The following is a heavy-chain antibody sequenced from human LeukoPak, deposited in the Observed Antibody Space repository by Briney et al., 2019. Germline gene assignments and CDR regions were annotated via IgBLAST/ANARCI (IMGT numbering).Heavy chain of an antibody. CDR3: ARVESDILTGYPLY. D-gene: IGHD3-9*01. CDR2: IYYSGST. CDR1: GGSISSSSYY. J-gene: IGHJ4*02. Sequence: SETLSLTCTVSGGSISSSSYYWGWIRQPPGKGLEWIGTIYYSGSTYYNPSLKSRVTISVDTSENQFSVKLSSVTAADTAIYYCARVESDILTGYPLYWGQGTLVTVSS. V-gene: IGHV4-39*01.